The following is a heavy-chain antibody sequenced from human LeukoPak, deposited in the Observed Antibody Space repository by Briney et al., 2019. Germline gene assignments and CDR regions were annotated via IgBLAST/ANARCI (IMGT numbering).Heavy chain of an antibody. CDR1: GGSFSGYY. D-gene: IGHD2-15*01. CDR3: VTRLYCSGGSCYSDGYYYYYGMDV. J-gene: IGHJ6*02. CDR2: INHSGSI. Sequence: PSETLSLTCAVYGGSFSGYYWSWIRQPPGKGLEWIGEINHSGSINYNPSLKSRVTISVDTSKNQFSLKLSSVTAADTAVYYCVTRLYCSGGSCYSDGYYYYYGMDVWGQGTTVTVSS. V-gene: IGHV4-34*01.